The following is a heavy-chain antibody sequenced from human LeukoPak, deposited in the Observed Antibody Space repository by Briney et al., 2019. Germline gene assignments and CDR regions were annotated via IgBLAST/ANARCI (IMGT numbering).Heavy chain of an antibody. CDR2: ISAYNGNT. CDR1: GYTFTSYG. J-gene: IGHJ1*01. V-gene: IGHV1-18*01. CDR3: ARGPGGLYSSGWYLFGEYFQH. Sequence: ASVKVSCKASGYTFTSYGISWVRQAPGQGLEWIGWISAYNGNTNYAQKLQGRVTMTTDTSTSTAYMELRSLRSDDTAVYYCARGPGGLYSSGWYLFGEYFQHWGQGTLVTVSS. D-gene: IGHD6-19*01.